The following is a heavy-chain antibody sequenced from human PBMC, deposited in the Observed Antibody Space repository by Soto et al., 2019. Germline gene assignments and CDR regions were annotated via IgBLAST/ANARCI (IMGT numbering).Heavy chain of an antibody. CDR2: IIPIFGTA. Sequence: QVQLVQSGAEVKKPGSSVKVSCKASGGTFSSYAISWVRQAPGQGLEWMGGIIPIFGTANYAQKFQGRVTITADESPSTAYLELSSLRSEDTAVYYCARGELGSLGVVIEAFDYWGQGTLVTVSS. J-gene: IGHJ4*02. CDR1: GGTFSSYA. CDR3: ARGELGSLGVVIEAFDY. D-gene: IGHD3-3*01. V-gene: IGHV1-69*12.